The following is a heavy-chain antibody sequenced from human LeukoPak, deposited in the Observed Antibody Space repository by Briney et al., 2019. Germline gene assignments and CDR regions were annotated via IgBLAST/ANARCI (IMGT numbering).Heavy chain of an antibody. D-gene: IGHD3-22*01. CDR3: ARGYYDNSGYYY. Sequence: GASVKVSRKASGYTLTGYYMHSVRQAAGQGREWMGWINPNSGGTNYAQKFQGRVTMTRDTSISTAYMELSRLRSDDTAVYYCARGYYDNSGYYYWGQGTLVTVSS. J-gene: IGHJ4*02. CDR2: INPNSGGT. V-gene: IGHV1-2*02. CDR1: GYTLTGYY.